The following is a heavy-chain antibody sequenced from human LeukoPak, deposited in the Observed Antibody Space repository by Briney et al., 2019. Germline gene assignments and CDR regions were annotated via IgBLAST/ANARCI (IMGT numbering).Heavy chain of an antibody. J-gene: IGHJ5*02. D-gene: IGHD6-13*01. Sequence: GASVKVSCKASGYTHTSYAMNWVRQAPGQGLEWMGWINTNTGNPTYAQGFTGRFVFSLDTSVSTAYLQISSLKAEDTAVYYCARVSRIAAAGVNWFDPWGQGTLVTVSS. CDR2: INTNTGNP. CDR1: GYTHTSYA. V-gene: IGHV7-4-1*02. CDR3: ARVSRIAAAGVNWFDP.